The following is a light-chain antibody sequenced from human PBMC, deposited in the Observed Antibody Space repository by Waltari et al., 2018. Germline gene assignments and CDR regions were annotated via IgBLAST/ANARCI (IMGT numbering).Light chain of an antibody. CDR1: QSLVHSDGNTY. CDR3: MQITHWPFT. V-gene: IGKV2-30*02. Sequence: DVVMTQSPLALPVTRGQPASISCGSSQSLVHSDGNTYLNWFQQRPGQSPRRLIYRVSNRDSGVPDRFSGSGSGTDFTLKISRVEAEDVGMYYCMQITHWPFTFGPGTKVDIK. J-gene: IGKJ3*01. CDR2: RVS.